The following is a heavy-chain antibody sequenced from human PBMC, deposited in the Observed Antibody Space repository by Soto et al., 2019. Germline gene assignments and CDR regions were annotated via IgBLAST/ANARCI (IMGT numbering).Heavy chain of an antibody. CDR1: VFSLSTSGVA. CDR3: AHILPATAFDI. CDR2: LYWSDDK. V-gene: IGHV2-5*01. J-gene: IGHJ3*02. Sequence: ITLKESGPTLVKPTQNLTLTCTFSVFSLSTSGVAVGWIRQPPGKALEVLALLYWSDDKRYSPSMKGRLTITRDTSKKQVVLIMTNMDPEDTATYYCAHILPATAFDIWGQGTMVTVSS.